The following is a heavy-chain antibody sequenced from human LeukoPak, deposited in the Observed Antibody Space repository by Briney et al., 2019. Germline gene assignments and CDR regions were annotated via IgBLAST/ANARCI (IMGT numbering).Heavy chain of an antibody. CDR1: GGSFSGYY. D-gene: IGHD4-17*01. V-gene: IGHV4-34*01. CDR3: ASTTGTYGDYAEDYYYYMDV. J-gene: IGHJ6*03. Sequence: PSETLSLTCAVYGGSFSGYYWSWIRQPPGKGLEWIGEINHSGSTTNYNPSLKSRVTISVDTAKNQFSLRLSSVTAADTAVYYCASTTGTYGDYAEDYYYYMDVWGKGTTVTISS. CDR2: INHSGSTT.